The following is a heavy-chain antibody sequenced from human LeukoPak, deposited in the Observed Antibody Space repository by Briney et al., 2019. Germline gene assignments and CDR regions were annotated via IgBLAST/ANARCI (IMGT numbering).Heavy chain of an antibody. CDR2: IYYSGST. CDR3: AKHPGSSHWFDP. Sequence: PSETLSLTCTVSGGSISSSSYYWGWIRQPPGKGLEWIGSIYYSGSTYYNPSLKSRVTISVDTSKNQFSLKLSSVTAADTAVYYCAKHPGSSHWFDPWGQGTLVTVSS. CDR1: GGSISSSSYY. V-gene: IGHV4-39*01. D-gene: IGHD6-13*01. J-gene: IGHJ5*02.